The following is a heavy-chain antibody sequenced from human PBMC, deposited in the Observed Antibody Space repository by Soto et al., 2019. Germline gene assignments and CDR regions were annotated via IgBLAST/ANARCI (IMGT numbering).Heavy chain of an antibody. CDR1: GGTFSSYA. D-gene: IGHD6-6*01. Sequence: QVQLVQSGAEVKKPGSSVKVSCKASGGTFSSYAISWVRQAPGQGLEWMGGIIPIFGTANYAQKFQGRVTITADESTSTAYMELSRLRSEDTAVYYCARDGYSSSFYYYYYYGMDVWGQGTTVTVSS. CDR3: ARDGYSSSFYYYYYYGMDV. V-gene: IGHV1-69*01. J-gene: IGHJ6*02. CDR2: IIPIFGTA.